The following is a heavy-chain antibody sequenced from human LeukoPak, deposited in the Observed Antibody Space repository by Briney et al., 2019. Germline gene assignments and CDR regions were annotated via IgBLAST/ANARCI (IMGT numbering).Heavy chain of an antibody. Sequence: PSETLSLPCTVSCVSNSSGGYLWRWTRQHPGKGVEWIGYIYYSGSTYYNPSLKSRVTISVDTSKSQFSLKLSSVTAADTAVYYCARDSSSWYRAFDIWGQGTMVTVSS. CDR2: IYYSGST. J-gene: IGHJ3*02. V-gene: IGHV4-31*03. CDR3: ARDSSSWYRAFDI. D-gene: IGHD6-13*01. CDR1: CVSNSSGGYL.